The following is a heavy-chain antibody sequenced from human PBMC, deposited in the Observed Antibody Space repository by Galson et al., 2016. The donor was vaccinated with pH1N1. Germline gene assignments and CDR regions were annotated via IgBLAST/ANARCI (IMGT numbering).Heavy chain of an antibody. Sequence: SVKVSCKASGASFTGYYIHWVRQAPGEGLEWMGRINPNTGDTDYAPNFQGRVTMTRDTSITTAYLELNSLRFDDTAVYYCMAPITGQTDEWGQGTLVTVSS. CDR1: GASFTGYY. V-gene: IGHV1-2*06. CDR3: MAPITGQTDE. CDR2: INPNTGDT. D-gene: IGHD2-2*02. J-gene: IGHJ4*02.